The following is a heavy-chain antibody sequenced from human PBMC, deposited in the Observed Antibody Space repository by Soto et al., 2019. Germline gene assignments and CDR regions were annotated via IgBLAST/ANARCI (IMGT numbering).Heavy chain of an antibody. CDR2: IYYSGST. CDR1: GGSISSGGYY. CDR3: SRAEYYDILTGYYTLDPTKFDY. V-gene: IGHV4-31*03. J-gene: IGHJ4*02. Sequence: PSETLSLTCTVSGGSISSGGYYWSWIRQHPGKGLEWIGYIYYSGSTYYNTSLKNRVTISVDTSKNQFSLKLSSVTAADTAVYDCSRAEYYDILTGYYTLDPTKFDYWGQGTLVTVSS. D-gene: IGHD3-9*01.